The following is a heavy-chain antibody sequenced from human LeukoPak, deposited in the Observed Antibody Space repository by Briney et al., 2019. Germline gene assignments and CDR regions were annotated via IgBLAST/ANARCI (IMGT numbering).Heavy chain of an antibody. Sequence: ASVKVSCKASEYMFTGYYIHWVRQAPGQGLEWMGWINPSSGGTNYAQKFQGRVTMTRDTSIATAYMELSRLKSDDTAVYYCARLVTDSSGLWDYWGQGTLVTISS. CDR1: EYMFTGYY. J-gene: IGHJ4*02. D-gene: IGHD3-22*01. CDR3: ARLVTDSSGLWDY. CDR2: INPSSGGT. V-gene: IGHV1-2*02.